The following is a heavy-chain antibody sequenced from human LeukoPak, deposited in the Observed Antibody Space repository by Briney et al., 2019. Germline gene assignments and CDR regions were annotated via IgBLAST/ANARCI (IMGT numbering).Heavy chain of an antibody. D-gene: IGHD6-19*01. J-gene: IGHJ6*02. Sequence: GSSVKVSCKASGGTFSSYATSWVRQAPGQGLEWMGGIIPIFGTANYAQKFQGRVTITADESTSTAYMELSSLRSEDTAVYYCARDRSHSSGWYGDYYHGMDVWGQGTTVTVSS. CDR2: IIPIFGTA. CDR3: ARDRSHSSGWYGDYYHGMDV. V-gene: IGHV1-69*01. CDR1: GGTFSSYA.